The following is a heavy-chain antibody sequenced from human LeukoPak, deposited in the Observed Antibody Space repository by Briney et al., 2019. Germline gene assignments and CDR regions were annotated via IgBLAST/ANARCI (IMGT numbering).Heavy chain of an antibody. Sequence: PGGSLRLSCAASGFTFSDYGMHWVRQAPGKGLEWVSSISSSSSYIYYADSVKGRFTISRDNAKNSLYLQMNSLRAEDTAVYYCARAKTVRGVMEYWGQGTLVTVSS. V-gene: IGHV3-21*01. CDR2: ISSSSSYI. CDR1: GFTFSDYG. J-gene: IGHJ4*02. CDR3: ARAKTVRGVMEY. D-gene: IGHD3-10*01.